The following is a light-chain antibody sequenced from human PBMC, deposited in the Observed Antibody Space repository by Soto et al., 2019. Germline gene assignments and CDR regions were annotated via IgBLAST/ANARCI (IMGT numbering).Light chain of an antibody. Sequence: DIQMTQSPSTLSASVGDRVTITCRASQTISRLAWYQQKPGKAPKLLIFDASRLQSGVPSRFSGSGSGTDFTLTISCLQSEDFAVYYCQQHGSSPITFGQGTRLEIK. CDR2: DAS. CDR3: QQHGSSPIT. CDR1: QTISR. V-gene: IGKV1-5*01. J-gene: IGKJ5*01.